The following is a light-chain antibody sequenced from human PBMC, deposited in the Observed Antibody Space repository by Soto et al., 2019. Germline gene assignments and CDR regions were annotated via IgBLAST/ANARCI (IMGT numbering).Light chain of an antibody. V-gene: IGKV3-20*01. CDR1: QSVSSNY. CDR3: QQWDTSPRT. CDR2: AAS. J-gene: IGKJ1*01. Sequence: EIVFTQSPGTLSLSTGERATLPCMASQSVSSNYLAWYQQKPGQAPRILIYAASSRATGIPDRFSGSGSETDFTLTITSLEPEDSAVYYCQQWDTSPRTFGQGTMVDI.